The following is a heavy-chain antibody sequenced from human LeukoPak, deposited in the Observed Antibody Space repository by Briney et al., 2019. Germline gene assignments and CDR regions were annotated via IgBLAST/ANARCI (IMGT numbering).Heavy chain of an antibody. CDR2: ISGSGGDT. CDR3: AKDFYSGWYTDLDY. J-gene: IGHJ4*02. Sequence: RAGGSLRLSCAASGFTFSSYAMSWVRQAPGKGLEWVSGISGSGGDTYYADSAKGRFTVSRDNSKNTLYLQMNSLRSEDTAVYYCAKDFYSGWYTDLDYWGQGTLVTVSS. D-gene: IGHD6-13*01. V-gene: IGHV3-23*01. CDR1: GFTFSSYA.